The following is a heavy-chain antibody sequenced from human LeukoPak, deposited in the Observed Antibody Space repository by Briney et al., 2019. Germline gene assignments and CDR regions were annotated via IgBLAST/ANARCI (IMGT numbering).Heavy chain of an antibody. J-gene: IGHJ3*02. V-gene: IGHV1-69*13. CDR2: IIPIFGTA. CDR1: GGTFSSYA. D-gene: IGHD7-27*01. Sequence: SVKVSCKASGGTFSSYAISWVRQAPGQGLEWMGGIIPIFGTANYAQKFQGRVTITADESTSTAYMELSSLRSDDTAVYYCARTGDDAFDIWGQGTMVTVSS. CDR3: ARTGDDAFDI.